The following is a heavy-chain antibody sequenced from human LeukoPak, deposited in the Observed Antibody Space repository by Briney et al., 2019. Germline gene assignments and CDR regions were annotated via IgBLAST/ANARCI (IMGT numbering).Heavy chain of an antibody. CDR3: ARDKDFGFDY. V-gene: IGHV3-48*02. CDR2: FSTSSGTI. CDR1: GFTSSSFS. Sequence: PGGSPRHSCAASGFTSSSFSMNWVRQAPGKGLERVSYFSTSSGTISYADSVKGRFTLYRDDAKNSLYLQMDSLRDEDTAVYYCARDKDFGFDYWGQGTLVTVS. D-gene: IGHD3-10*01. J-gene: IGHJ4*02.